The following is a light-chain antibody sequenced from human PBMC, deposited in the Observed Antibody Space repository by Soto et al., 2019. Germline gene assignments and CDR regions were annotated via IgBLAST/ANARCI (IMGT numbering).Light chain of an antibody. CDR2: EGS. CDR3: CSYAGSSTVV. Sequence: QSVLTQPASVSGSPGQSITISCTGPSRDVGSYNLVSWYQQHPGKAPKLMIYEGSKRPSGVSNRFSGSKSGNTASLTISGLQAEDEADYYCCSYAGSSTVVFGGGTQLTVL. J-gene: IGLJ2*01. CDR1: SRDVGSYNL. V-gene: IGLV2-23*01.